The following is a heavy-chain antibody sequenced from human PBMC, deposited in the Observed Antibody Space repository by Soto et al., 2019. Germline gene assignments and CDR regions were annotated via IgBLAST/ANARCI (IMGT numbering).Heavy chain of an antibody. CDR2: IIPIFGTA. D-gene: IGHD3-10*01. J-gene: IGHJ6*02. V-gene: IGHV1-69*13. Sequence: SVKVSCKASGGTFSSYAISWVRQAPGQGLEWMGGIIPIFGTANYAQKFQGRVTITADESTSTAYMELSSLRSEDTAVYYCASDGNRGSGSYYNYYYGMDVWGQGTTVTVS. CDR3: ASDGNRGSGSYYNYYYGMDV. CDR1: GGTFSSYA.